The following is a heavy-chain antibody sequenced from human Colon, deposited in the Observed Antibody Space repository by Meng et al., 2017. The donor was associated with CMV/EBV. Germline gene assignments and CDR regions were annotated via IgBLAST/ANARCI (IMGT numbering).Heavy chain of an antibody. D-gene: IGHD1-1*01. V-gene: IGHV1-18*01. CDR3: ARGRPNWSGVLDY. CDR2: ISGSTGYT. J-gene: IGHJ4*02. CDR1: GYTFTSYG. Sequence: VQLVQSGAEVKEPGAPVLVSFWSSGYTFTSYGINWVRQAPGQGLEWMGWISGSTGYTNRAQKFQGRVTMTTDTSTSTAYLALTSLTSNDTAVYYCARGRPNWSGVLDYWGQGTLVTVSS.